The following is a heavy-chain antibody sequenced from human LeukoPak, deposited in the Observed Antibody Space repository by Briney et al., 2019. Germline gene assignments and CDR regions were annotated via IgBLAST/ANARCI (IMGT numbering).Heavy chain of an antibody. Sequence: PGGSLRLSCAASGFTFDDYGMSWVRHAPGKGLEWVSGINWNGGSTGYADSVKGRFSISRDSSKNILYLQMNSLRAEDTAVYYCAKDRCSNGVGCYYYYMDVWGKGTTVTISS. V-gene: IGHV3-20*04. CDR3: AKDRCSNGVGCYYYYMDV. J-gene: IGHJ6*03. D-gene: IGHD2-8*01. CDR1: GFTFDDYG. CDR2: INWNGGST.